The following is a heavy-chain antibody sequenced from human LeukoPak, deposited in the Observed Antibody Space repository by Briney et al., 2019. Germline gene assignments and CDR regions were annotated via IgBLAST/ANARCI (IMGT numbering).Heavy chain of an antibody. Sequence: PGGSLRLSCAASRFTFSIYAMSWVRQAPGKGLEWVSAITGSGGSTWYADSVKGRFTISRDNSKNTLYLQMNSLRAEDTAVYYCARGVEPLAANTLAYWGQGTLVTVSS. D-gene: IGHD1-14*01. CDR2: ITGSGGST. J-gene: IGHJ4*02. CDR3: ARGVEPLAANTLAY. CDR1: RFTFSIYA. V-gene: IGHV3-23*01.